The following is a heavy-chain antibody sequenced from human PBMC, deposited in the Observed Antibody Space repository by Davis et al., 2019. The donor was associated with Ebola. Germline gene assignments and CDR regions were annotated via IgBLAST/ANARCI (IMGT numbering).Heavy chain of an antibody. J-gene: IGHJ4*02. CDR1: GGTFSSYA. Sequence: AASVKVSCKTSGGTFSSYAISWVRQAPGQGLEWMGGIIPIFATGNYAQKFQGRVTITADESTSTAYMELRRLRSEDTAVYYCARDLSLYSSGWSATGGFDYWGQGTLITVSS. CDR3: ARDLSLYSSGWSATGGFDY. V-gene: IGHV1-69*13. D-gene: IGHD6-19*01. CDR2: IIPIFATG.